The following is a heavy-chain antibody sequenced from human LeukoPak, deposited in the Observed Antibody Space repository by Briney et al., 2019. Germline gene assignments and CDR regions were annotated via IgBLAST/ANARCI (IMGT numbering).Heavy chain of an antibody. V-gene: IGHV5-10-1*01. J-gene: IGHJ5*02. CDR1: GYSFTSYL. CDR2: IDPSDYYN. CDR3: ARHGQGLSGYFWFDP. Sequence: GASLKISCKGSGYSFTSYLISWVRHMPGKGVEWVGRIDPSDYYNNYSPSFQRHVTITADNYISTAYLQWRSLKASDTAMYYCARHGQGLSGYFWFDPWGQGALVTVSS. D-gene: IGHD3-9*01.